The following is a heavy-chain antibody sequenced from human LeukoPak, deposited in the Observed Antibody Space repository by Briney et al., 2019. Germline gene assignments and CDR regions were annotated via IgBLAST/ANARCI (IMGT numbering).Heavy chain of an antibody. CDR1: GGSISSYY. V-gene: IGHV4-59*01. CDR2: IYYSGST. CDR3: ARGIAAAGTGGAFDI. J-gene: IGHJ3*02. D-gene: IGHD6-13*01. Sequence: PSETLSLTCTVSGGSISSYYWSWIRQPPGKGLEWIGYIYYSGSTNYNPSLKSRVTISVDTSKNQFSLKLSSVTAADTAVYYCARGIAAAGTGGAFDIWGQGTMVTVSS.